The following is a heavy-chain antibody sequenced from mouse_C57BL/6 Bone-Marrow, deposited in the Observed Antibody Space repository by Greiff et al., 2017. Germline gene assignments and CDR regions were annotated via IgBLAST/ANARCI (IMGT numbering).Heavy chain of an antibody. V-gene: IGHV1-61*01. CDR2: IYPSDSAP. Sequence: QVQLQQPGAELVRPGSSVKLSCKASGYTFTSYWMDWVKQSPGQGLEWIGNIYPSDSAPHYNQKFKDKATLTVDKSSSTAYMQLSSLTSEDSAVYYCARGLLDYWGQGTTLTVSS. CDR1: GYTFTSYW. J-gene: IGHJ2*01. CDR3: ARGLLDY.